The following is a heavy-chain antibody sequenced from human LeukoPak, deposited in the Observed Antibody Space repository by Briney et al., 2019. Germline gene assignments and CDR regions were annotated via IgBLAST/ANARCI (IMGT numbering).Heavy chain of an antibody. V-gene: IGHV4-31*03. CDR1: GGSISSGGYY. CDR2: IYYSGST. D-gene: IGHD6-13*01. J-gene: IGHJ3*02. Sequence: PSETLSLTCTVSGGSISSGGYYWSWIRQHPGKGLEWIGYIYYSGSTYYNPSLKSRVTISVDTSKNQFSLKLSSVTAADTAVYYCAREAYLFRGMAASDIWGQGTMVTVSS. CDR3: AREAYLFRGMAASDI.